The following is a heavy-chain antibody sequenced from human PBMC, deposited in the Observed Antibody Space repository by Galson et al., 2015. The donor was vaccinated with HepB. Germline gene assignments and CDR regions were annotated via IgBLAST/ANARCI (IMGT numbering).Heavy chain of an antibody. Sequence: SVKVSCKASGYTFTSYYMHWVRQAPGQGLEWMGIINPSGGSTTYAQKFQGRVTMTRDTSTSTVYMEVSSLRSEDTAVYYCARPLYSSGWYSGYYYGMDVGGQGTTGTVSS. CDR1: GYTFTSYY. V-gene: IGHV1-46*01. CDR2: INPSGGST. D-gene: IGHD6-19*01. J-gene: IGHJ6*02. CDR3: ARPLYSSGWYSGYYYGMDV.